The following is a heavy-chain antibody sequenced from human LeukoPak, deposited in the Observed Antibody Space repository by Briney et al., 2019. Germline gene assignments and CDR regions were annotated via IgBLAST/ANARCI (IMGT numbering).Heavy chain of an antibody. Sequence: SVKVSCKASGGTFSSYAINWVRQAPGQGLEWMGTFIPIPGIANYAQKLQGRVTITADKSASTAYMELSSLRSEDTAVYYCARSTVTREYWGQGTLVTVSS. CDR2: FIPIPGIA. CDR3: ARSTVTREY. D-gene: IGHD4-17*01. CDR1: GGTFSSYA. V-gene: IGHV1-69*04. J-gene: IGHJ4*02.